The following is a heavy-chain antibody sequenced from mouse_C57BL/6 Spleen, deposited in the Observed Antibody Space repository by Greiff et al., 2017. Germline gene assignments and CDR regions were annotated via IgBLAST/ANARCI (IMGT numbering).Heavy chain of an antibody. CDR1: GFTFSDYG. CDR3: ARPRYGNNYYAMDY. CDR2: ISSGSSTI. J-gene: IGHJ4*01. D-gene: IGHD1-1*01. Sequence: DVMLVESGGGLVKPGGSLKLSCAASGFTFSDYGMHWVRQAPEKGLEWVAYISSGSSTIYYADTVKGRFTISRDNAKNTLFLQMTSLRSEDTAMYYCARPRYGNNYYAMDYWGQGTSVTVSS. V-gene: IGHV5-17*01.